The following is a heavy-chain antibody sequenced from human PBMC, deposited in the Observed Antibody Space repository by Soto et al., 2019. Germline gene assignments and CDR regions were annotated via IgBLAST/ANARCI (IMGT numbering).Heavy chain of an antibody. CDR3: ARDRNSLVLLWFGEPPKNGPPPAPFDY. CDR2: ISAYNRNT. Sequence: GASVKVSCKASGYTFTSYGISWVRQAPGQGLEWMGWISAYNRNTNYAQKLQGRVTMTTDTSTSTAYMELRSLRSDDTAVYYCARDRNSLVLLWFGEPPKNGPPPAPFDYWGQGTLVTVSS. J-gene: IGHJ4*02. V-gene: IGHV1-18*01. CDR1: GYTFTSYG. D-gene: IGHD3-10*01.